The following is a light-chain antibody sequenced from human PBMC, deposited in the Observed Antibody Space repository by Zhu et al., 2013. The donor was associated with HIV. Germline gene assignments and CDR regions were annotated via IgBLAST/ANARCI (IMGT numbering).Light chain of an antibody. Sequence: DIQMTQSPSSLSASVGDRVTITCRASQGIANHLGWYQQKPGKAPKRLIYDASTLANGVSSRFSGSGSETYFTLTISGLQPEDFATYYCQQVNSYPLTFGGGRRWRSN. CDR2: DAS. V-gene: IGKV1-17*01. J-gene: IGKJ4*01. CDR1: QGIANH. CDR3: QQVNSYPLT.